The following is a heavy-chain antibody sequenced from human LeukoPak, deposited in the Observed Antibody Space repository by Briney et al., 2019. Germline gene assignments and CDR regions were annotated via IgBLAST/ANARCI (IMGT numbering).Heavy chain of an antibody. CDR2: ISGSGGST. CDR1: GFTFSSYA. CDR3: ATDMLAGSYGMDV. J-gene: IGHJ6*02. D-gene: IGHD6-19*01. Sequence: GGSLRLSCAASGFTFSSYAMSWVRQAPGKGLEWVSAISGSGGSTYYADSVKGRFTISRDNSKNTLYLQMNSLRAEDTAVYYCATDMLAGSYGMDVWGQGTTVTVSS. V-gene: IGHV3-23*01.